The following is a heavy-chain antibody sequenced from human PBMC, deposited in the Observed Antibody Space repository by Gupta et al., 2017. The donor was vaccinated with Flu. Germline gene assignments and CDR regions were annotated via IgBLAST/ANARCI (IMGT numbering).Heavy chain of an antibody. CDR2: ISHDGSNY. CDR1: GFSFSNYG. CDR3: AKDWRWDNNNYGMNV. J-gene: IGHJ6*02. D-gene: IGHD5-24*01. V-gene: IGHV3-30*18. Sequence: QERVVESGGGVVQPGRSLRLSCAASGFSFSNYGRHWVRQAPGKGLEWVAVISHDGSNYYHTDSVKGRFTISRDNSKNTLYLQMSSLRTEDTAVYYCAKDWRWDNNNYGMNVWGQGTTVTVSS.